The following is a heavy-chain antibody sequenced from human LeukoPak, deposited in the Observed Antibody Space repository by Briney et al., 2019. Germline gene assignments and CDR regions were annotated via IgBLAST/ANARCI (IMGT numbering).Heavy chain of an antibody. Sequence: SETLSLTCTVSGGSISSGDYYWRWIRQPPGKGLEWIGYIYYSGSTYYNPSLKGRVTISVDTSKNQFSLKLSSVTAADTAVYYCAREGSGSYSRWFDPWGQGTLVTVSS. J-gene: IGHJ5*02. CDR3: AREGSGSYSRWFDP. CDR2: IYYSGST. CDR1: GGSISSGDYY. D-gene: IGHD3-10*01. V-gene: IGHV4-30-4*08.